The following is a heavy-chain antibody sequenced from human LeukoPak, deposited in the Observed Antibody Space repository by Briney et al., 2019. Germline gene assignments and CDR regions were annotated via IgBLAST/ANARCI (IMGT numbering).Heavy chain of an antibody. D-gene: IGHD3-10*01. CDR2: IYPGDSDT. CDR1: GYSFTSYW. J-gene: IGHJ4*02. V-gene: IGHV5-51*01. CDR3: ARRHYYGSGSYLSSFFDY. Sequence: GESLKISCKGSGYSFTSYWIGWVRQMPGKGLEWMGIIYPGDSDTRYSPSFQGQVTISADKSISTAYLQWSSLKASDTAIYYCARRHYYGSGSYLSSFFDYWGQGTLVTVSS.